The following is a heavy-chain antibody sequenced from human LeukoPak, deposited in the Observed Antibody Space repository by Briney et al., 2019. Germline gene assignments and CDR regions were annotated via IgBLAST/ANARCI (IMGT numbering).Heavy chain of an antibody. J-gene: IGHJ6*03. CDR3: ARGPRITLVRGGQWYYYMDV. D-gene: IGHD3-10*01. Sequence: ASVKVSCKASGYTFTSYYIHWVRQAPGQGLEWMGLINPSGGSTNYAQKFQGRVTMTRDTSTSTVYMELSSLRSEDTAVYYCARGPRITLVRGGQWYYYMDVWGKGTTVTISS. CDR2: INPSGGST. CDR1: GYTFTSYY. V-gene: IGHV1-46*01.